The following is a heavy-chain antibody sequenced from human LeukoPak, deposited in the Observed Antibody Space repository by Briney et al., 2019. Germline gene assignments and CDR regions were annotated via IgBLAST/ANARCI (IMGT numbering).Heavy chain of an antibody. CDR3: APDLRGSAWSLDD. D-gene: IGHD6-13*01. CDR2: ISGSGGGT. J-gene: IGHJ4*02. CDR1: GFTFSSYG. V-gene: IGHV3-23*01. Sequence: GGSLRLSCAASGFTFSSYGMSWVRQAPGKGLEWVSLISGSGGGTYFADSVKGRFTISRDNSKNTLYLQMDGLRAEDTAIYYCAPDLRGSAWSLDDWGQGTLVTVSS.